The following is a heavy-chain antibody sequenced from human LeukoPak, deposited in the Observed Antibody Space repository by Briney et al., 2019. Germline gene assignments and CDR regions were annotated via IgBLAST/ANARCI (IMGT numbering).Heavy chain of an antibody. CDR3: TRDQEGSDY. CDR2: ITSSSSAK. CDR1: GFTFSTYG. J-gene: IGHJ4*02. V-gene: IGHV3-48*01. Sequence: QAGGSLRLSCAASGFTFSTYGMNWVRQAPGKGLEWVSYITSSSSAKYYADSVKGRFTISRDNAENSLYLQMNSLRAEDTAVYYCTRDQEGSDYWGQGTLVTVSS.